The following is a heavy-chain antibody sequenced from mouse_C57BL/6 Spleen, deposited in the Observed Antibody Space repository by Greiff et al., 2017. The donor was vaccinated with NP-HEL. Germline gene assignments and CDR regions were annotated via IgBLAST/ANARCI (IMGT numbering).Heavy chain of an antibody. CDR3: ARVLYYGSSYDGFAY. V-gene: IGHV5-4*03. D-gene: IGHD1-1*01. CDR1: GFTFSSYA. Sequence: EVKLMESGGGLVKPGGSLKLSCAASGFTFSSYAMSWVRQTPEKRLEWVATISDGGSYTYYPDNVKGRFTISRDNAKNNLYLQMSHLKSEDTAMYYCARVLYYGSSYDGFAYWGQGTLVTVSA. J-gene: IGHJ3*01. CDR2: ISDGGSYT.